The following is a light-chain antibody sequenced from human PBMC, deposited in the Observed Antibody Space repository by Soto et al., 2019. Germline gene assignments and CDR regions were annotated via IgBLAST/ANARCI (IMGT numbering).Light chain of an antibody. CDR2: EVN. J-gene: IGLJ1*01. V-gene: IGLV2-8*01. CDR1: SSDVGGYNY. CDR3: SSYAGRSNV. Sequence: QSALTQPPSASGSPGQSVAISCTGTSSDVGGYNYVSWYQQHPGKAPKLMIYEVNKRPSGVPDRFSGSKSGNTASLPVSGRQAEDDADYYCSSYAGRSNVFGTGTKLTVL.